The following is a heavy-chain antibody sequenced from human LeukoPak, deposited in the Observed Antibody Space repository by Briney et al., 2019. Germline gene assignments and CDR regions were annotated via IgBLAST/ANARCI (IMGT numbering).Heavy chain of an antibody. Sequence: ASVKVSCKASGYTFTSYGISWVRQAPGRGREWVGWNCAYNGNTNYAQKRQGRVTMTTDTSTSTAYMELRSLRTDDTAVYYCARVTRDQYGELDYWGQGTLVTVSS. J-gene: IGHJ4*02. V-gene: IGHV1-18*01. CDR2: NCAYNGNT. D-gene: IGHD3-10*01. CDR3: ARVTRDQYGELDY. CDR1: GYTFTSYG.